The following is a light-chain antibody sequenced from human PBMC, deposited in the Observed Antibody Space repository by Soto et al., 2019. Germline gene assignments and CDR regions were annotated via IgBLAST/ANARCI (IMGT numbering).Light chain of an antibody. Sequence: QSVLTQPPSASGTPGQRVIISCSGSRSNIGSNTVTWYQQLPGTAPKLLIYSNNQRPSGVPDRFSGSKSGTSASLAISGLQSEDDADYYCAAWDDSLNGVVFGGGTKLTVL. CDR2: SNN. CDR3: AAWDDSLNGVV. CDR1: RSNIGSNT. J-gene: IGLJ2*01. V-gene: IGLV1-44*01.